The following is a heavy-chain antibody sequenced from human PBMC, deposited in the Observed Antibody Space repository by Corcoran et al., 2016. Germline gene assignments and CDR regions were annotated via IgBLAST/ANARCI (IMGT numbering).Heavy chain of an antibody. Sequence: QVQLQESGPGLVKPSETLSLTCTVSGGSISSYYWSWIRQPPGKGLEWIGYIYYSGSTNYNPSLKSRVTISVDTSKNQFSLKLSSVPAADTAVYYCTAGRDGYNSLFDYWGQGTLVTVSS. D-gene: IGHD5-12*01. CDR1: GGSISSYY. CDR3: TAGRDGYNSLFDY. J-gene: IGHJ4*02. V-gene: IGHV4-59*01. CDR2: IYYSGST.